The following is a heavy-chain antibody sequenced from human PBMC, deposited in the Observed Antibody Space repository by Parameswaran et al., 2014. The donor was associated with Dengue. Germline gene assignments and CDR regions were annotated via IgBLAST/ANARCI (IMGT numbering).Heavy chain of an antibody. V-gene: IGHV3-74*01. CDR2: INSDGSSA. J-gene: IGHJ3*01. Sequence: GLVWVARINSDGSSANYADSVKGRFTLSRDNAKNTLHLQMNSLRAEDTAIYYCVKIRQWLVLDAFDFWGQGTMVTVSS. CDR3: VKIRQWLVLDAFDF. D-gene: IGHD6-19*01.